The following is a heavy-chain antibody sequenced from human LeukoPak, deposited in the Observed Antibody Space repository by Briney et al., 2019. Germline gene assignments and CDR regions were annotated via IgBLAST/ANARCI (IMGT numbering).Heavy chain of an antibody. Sequence: SETLSLTCTVSGGSISSYYRSWIRQPPGKGLEWIGYIYYSRSTNYNPSLKSRVTISVDTSKHQFSLKVSYVTAADTAVYYCARQTGSGLFILPGGQGTLVTVSS. V-gene: IGHV4-59*08. J-gene: IGHJ4*02. D-gene: IGHD3/OR15-3a*01. CDR2: IYYSRST. CDR1: GGSISSYY. CDR3: ARQTGSGLFILP.